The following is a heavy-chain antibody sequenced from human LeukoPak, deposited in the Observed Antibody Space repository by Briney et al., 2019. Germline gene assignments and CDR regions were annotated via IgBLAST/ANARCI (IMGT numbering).Heavy chain of an antibody. V-gene: IGHV4-59*01. CDR1: GGSISSYY. Sequence: SETLSLTCTVSGGSISSYYWSWIRQPPGKGLEWIGYIHYSGSTNYNPSLKSRVTISVDTSKNQFSLKLSSVTAADTAVYYCARDKREPRYAFDIWGQGTMVTVSS. D-gene: IGHD1-26*01. CDR3: ARDKREPRYAFDI. CDR2: IHYSGST. J-gene: IGHJ3*02.